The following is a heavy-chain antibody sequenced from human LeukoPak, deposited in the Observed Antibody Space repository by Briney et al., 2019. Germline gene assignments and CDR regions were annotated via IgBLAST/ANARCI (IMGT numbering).Heavy chain of an antibody. D-gene: IGHD2-21*01. CDR3: ARENNVVVIAYPPFDY. Sequence: GGSLRLSCAASGFTFSDYYMSWIRQAPGKGLEWVSHISSSGSTIYYADSVKGRFTISRDNAKNSLYLQMNSLRAEDTAVYYCARENNVVVIAYPPFDYWGQGTLVTVSS. CDR2: ISSSGSTI. J-gene: IGHJ4*02. CDR1: GFTFSDYY. V-gene: IGHV3-11*04.